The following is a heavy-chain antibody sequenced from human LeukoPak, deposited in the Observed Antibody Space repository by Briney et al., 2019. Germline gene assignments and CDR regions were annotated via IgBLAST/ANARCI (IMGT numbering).Heavy chain of an antibody. CDR3: VKALRFDYFDH. CDR1: GFTFNDYP. J-gene: IGHJ4*02. V-gene: IGHV3-9*01. CDR2: ITWNGDRL. Sequence: PGGSLRLSCAASGFTFNDYPMHWVRQAPGKGLEWVSGITWNGDRLDYADSVKGRFTISRDNDQNTLYLQMNNLRGEDTALYYYVKALRFDYFDHWGQGTLVTVSS. D-gene: IGHD3-10*01.